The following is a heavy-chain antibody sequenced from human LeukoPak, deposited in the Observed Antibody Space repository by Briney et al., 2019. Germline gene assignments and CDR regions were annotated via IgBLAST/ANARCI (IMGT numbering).Heavy chain of an antibody. Sequence: PGGSLGLSCAASGFTFSSYAMSWVRQAPGKGLEWVSAISGSGGSTYYADSVKGRFTISRDNSKNTLYLQMNSLRAEDTAVYYCAKVSELDEVVTPTNWLDPWGQGTLVTVSS. CDR3: AKVSELDEVVTPTNWLDP. CDR1: GFTFSSYA. J-gene: IGHJ5*02. V-gene: IGHV3-23*01. CDR2: ISGSGGST. D-gene: IGHD4-23*01.